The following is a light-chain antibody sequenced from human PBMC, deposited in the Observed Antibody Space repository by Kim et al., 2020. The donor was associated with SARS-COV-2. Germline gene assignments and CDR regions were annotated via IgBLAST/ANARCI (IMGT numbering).Light chain of an antibody. Sequence: SASVGDRVTITCQASQDIISYLNWYQQKPGKAPKLLISDASNLETGVPSRFTGSGSGTEFTFTISSLQPVDVATYYCQQNDNLPYTFGQGTKLEI. V-gene: IGKV1-33*01. CDR2: DAS. J-gene: IGKJ2*01. CDR1: QDIISY. CDR3: QQNDNLPYT.